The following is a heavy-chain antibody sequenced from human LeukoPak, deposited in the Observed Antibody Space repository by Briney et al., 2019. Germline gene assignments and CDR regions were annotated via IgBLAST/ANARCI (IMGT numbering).Heavy chain of an antibody. Sequence: GGSLRLSCAASGFTFDDYAMHWVRQAPGKGLEWVSGISWNSGSIGYADSVKGRFTISRDNAKNSLYLQMNSLRAEDTALYYCAKDSSGYFNLWGRGTLVTVSS. CDR2: ISWNSGSI. J-gene: IGHJ2*01. CDR1: GFTFDDYA. V-gene: IGHV3-9*01. CDR3: AKDSSGYFNL.